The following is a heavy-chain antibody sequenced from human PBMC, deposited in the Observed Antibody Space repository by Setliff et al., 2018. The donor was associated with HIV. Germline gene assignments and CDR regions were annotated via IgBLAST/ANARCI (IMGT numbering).Heavy chain of an antibody. CDR2: INSDASST. J-gene: IGHJ4*02. CDR1: GFTFSNYW. CDR3: VRDRIEGRTVFDT. D-gene: IGHD2-8*02. Sequence: GGSLRLSCAASGFTFSNYWMHWVRQAPGKGLVWVSRINSDASSTVYADSVKGRFTISRDNAANTLYLQVDGLRGEDSAVYYCVRDRIEGRTVFDTWGLRTLVTVSS. V-gene: IGHV3-74*01.